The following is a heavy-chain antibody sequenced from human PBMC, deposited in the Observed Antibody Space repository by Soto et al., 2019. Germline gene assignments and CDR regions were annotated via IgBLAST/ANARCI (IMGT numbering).Heavy chain of an antibody. CDR3: ARLGSIGYGDYTSDGNYYYYGMDV. V-gene: IGHV4-30-4*01. D-gene: IGHD4-17*01. CDR2: IYYSGST. CDR1: GGSISSGDYY. J-gene: IGHJ6*02. Sequence: PSETLSLTCTVSGGSISSGDYYWSWIRQPPGKGLEWIGYIYYSGSTYYNPSLKSRVTISVDTSKNQFSLKLSSVTAADTAVYYCARLGSIGYGDYTSDGNYYYYGMDVWGQGTTVTVSS.